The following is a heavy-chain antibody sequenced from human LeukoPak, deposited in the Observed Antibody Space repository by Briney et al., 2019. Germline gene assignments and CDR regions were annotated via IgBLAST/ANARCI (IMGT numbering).Heavy chain of an antibody. Sequence: GSLRLSCAASGFTVSSNYMSWVRQAPGKGLEWIGSIYYSGSTYYNPSLKSRVTISVDTSKNQFSLKLSSVTAADTAVYYCARSGSYPLWGQGTLVTVSS. V-gene: IGHV4-59*05. CDR1: GFTVSSNY. J-gene: IGHJ4*02. D-gene: IGHD1-26*01. CDR3: ARSGSYPL. CDR2: IYYSGST.